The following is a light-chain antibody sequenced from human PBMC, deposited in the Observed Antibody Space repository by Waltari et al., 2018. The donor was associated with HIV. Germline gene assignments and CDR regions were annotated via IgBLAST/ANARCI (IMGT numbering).Light chain of an antibody. CDR2: AAN. CDR1: QSIINY. Sequence: DIQMTQSPSSLSASVGDRVTITCRSSQSIINYVNWFQQKPGKAPHLLIYAANTLQGGVPSRFSGSVSGPDFTITINKLQPDDFATYYCQQNYNMPLTFGPGTKLDLK. V-gene: IGKV1-39*01. J-gene: IGKJ3*01. CDR3: QQNYNMPLT.